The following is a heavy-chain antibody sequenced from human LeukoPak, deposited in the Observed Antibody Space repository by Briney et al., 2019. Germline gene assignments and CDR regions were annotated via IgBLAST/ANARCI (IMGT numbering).Heavy chain of an antibody. CDR1: GGSISSYY. Sequence: SETLSLTCTVSGGSISSYYWSWIRQPPGKGLEWIGYIYYSGSTYYNPSLKSRVTISVDTSKNQFSLKLSSVTAADTAVYCCASLYYDSSGTFDYWGQGTLVTVSS. V-gene: IGHV4-59*12. J-gene: IGHJ4*02. D-gene: IGHD3-22*01. CDR2: IYYSGST. CDR3: ASLYYDSSGTFDY.